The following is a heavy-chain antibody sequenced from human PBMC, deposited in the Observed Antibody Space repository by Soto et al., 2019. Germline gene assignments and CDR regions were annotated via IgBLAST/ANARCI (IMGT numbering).Heavy chain of an antibody. J-gene: IGHJ6*02. Sequence: ASVKVSFKVSGYTLTELSMHWVRQAPGKGLEWMGGFDPEDGETIYAQKFQGRVTMTEDTSTDTTYMELSSLRSEDTAVYYCAGSWTGGDDYYYGMDVWGQGTTVTVSS. V-gene: IGHV1-24*01. CDR2: FDPEDGET. CDR1: GYTLTELS. D-gene: IGHD6-13*01. CDR3: AGSWTGGDDYYYGMDV.